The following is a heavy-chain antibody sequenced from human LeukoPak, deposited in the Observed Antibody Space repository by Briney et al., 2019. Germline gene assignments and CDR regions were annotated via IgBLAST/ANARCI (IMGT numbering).Heavy chain of an antibody. V-gene: IGHV1-18*01. CDR1: GYTFTSYG. J-gene: IGHJ4*02. D-gene: IGHD6-13*01. Sequence: ASVKVSCKASGYTFTSYGIIWVRQAPGQGLEWMGWISAYNGNTNYAQKLQGRVTMTTDTSTSTAYMELRSLRSDDTAVYYCARSTYSSSWYEGYYFDYWGQGTLVTVSS. CDR2: ISAYNGNT. CDR3: ARSTYSSSWYEGYYFDY.